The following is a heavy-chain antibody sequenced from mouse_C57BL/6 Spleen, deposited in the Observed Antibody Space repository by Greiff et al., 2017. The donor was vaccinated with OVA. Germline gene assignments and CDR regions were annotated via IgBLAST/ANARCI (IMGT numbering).Heavy chain of an antibody. CDR2: IYTGSGNT. D-gene: IGHD1-1*01. J-gene: IGHJ3*01. CDR1: GFTFTDYY. CDR3: ARDYGSRGFAY. V-gene: IGHV1-76*01. Sequence: QVQLQQSGAELVRPGASVTLSCKASGFTFTDYYINWVKQRPGQGLEWIARIYTGSGNTYSNEKSKGKATLTAEKSSSTAYMQLSSLTSEDSAVYFCARDYGSRGFAYWGQGTLVTVSA.